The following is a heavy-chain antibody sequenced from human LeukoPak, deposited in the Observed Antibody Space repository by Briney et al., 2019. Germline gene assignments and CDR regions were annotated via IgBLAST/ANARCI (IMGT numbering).Heavy chain of an antibody. J-gene: IGHJ4*02. CDR2: ISGSGTTM. CDR3: ARYCISTSCYSEIDY. CDR1: GFTFSSYS. V-gene: IGHV3-48*02. D-gene: IGHD2-2*02. Sequence: GGSLRLSCAVSGFTFSSYSMSWVRQAPGKGLEWLSYISGSGTTMYYADSVKGRFTISRDNDKNSLYLQMHGLRDEDTAVYYCARYCISTSCYSEIDYWGQGTLVTVSS.